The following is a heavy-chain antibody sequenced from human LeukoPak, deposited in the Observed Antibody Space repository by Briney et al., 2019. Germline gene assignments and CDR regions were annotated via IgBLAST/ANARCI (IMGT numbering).Heavy chain of an antibody. CDR2: IYYSGNT. CDR1: GGSISPYY. D-gene: IGHD5-12*01. Sequence: SETLSLTCTVSGGSISPYYWSWIRQPPGKGLEWIGYIYYSGNTNHNPSLKSRVTISLDTSKNQFSLKLSSVTAADTAVYYCARSTWLLDKWGQGTLVTVSS. CDR3: ARSTWLLDK. V-gene: IGHV4-59*01. J-gene: IGHJ4*02.